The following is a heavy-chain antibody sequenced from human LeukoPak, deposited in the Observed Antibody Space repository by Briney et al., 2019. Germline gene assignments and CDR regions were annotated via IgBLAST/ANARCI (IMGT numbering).Heavy chain of an antibody. Sequence: PGGSLRLSCAASGFTFSTYPMTWVRQAPGKGLEWVSAISGSGGSTYYADSVKGRFTISRDNSKNTLYLQMNSLRAEDTAVYYCANPGGLVGATGVYYFDYWGQETLVTVSS. V-gene: IGHV3-23*01. CDR2: ISGSGGST. CDR3: ANPGGLVGATGVYYFDY. CDR1: GFTFSTYP. J-gene: IGHJ4*02. D-gene: IGHD1-26*01.